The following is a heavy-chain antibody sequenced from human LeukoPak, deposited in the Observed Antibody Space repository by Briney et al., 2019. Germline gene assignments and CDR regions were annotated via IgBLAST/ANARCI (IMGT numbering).Heavy chain of an antibody. D-gene: IGHD3-10*01. CDR3: ARDLGSGSYYNGLAY. CDR1: GFTFSTYS. J-gene: IGHJ4*02. V-gene: IGHV3-21*01. CDR2: ISGSSSYI. Sequence: GGSLRLSCAASGFTFSTYSMNWVRQAPGKGLEWVSSISGSSSYIYYADSVKGRFTISRDNAKNSLYLQMNSLRAEDTAVYYCARDLGSGSYYNGLAYWGQGTLVTVSS.